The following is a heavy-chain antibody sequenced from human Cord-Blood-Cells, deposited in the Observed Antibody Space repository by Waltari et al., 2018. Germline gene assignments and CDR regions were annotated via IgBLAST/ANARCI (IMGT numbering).Heavy chain of an antibody. CDR2: INPNSGGT. V-gene: IGHV1-2*04. CDR1: GYTFTGYY. CDR3: ARDRWGFKAFDI. Sequence: QVQLVQSGAEVKKPGASVKVSCKASGYTFTGYYIHWVRQAPGQGLEWMGWINPNSGGTNYAQKCQGWVTMTRDTSISTAYMELSRLRSDDTAVYYCARDRWGFKAFDIWGQGTMVTVSS. J-gene: IGHJ3*02. D-gene: IGHD2-21*01.